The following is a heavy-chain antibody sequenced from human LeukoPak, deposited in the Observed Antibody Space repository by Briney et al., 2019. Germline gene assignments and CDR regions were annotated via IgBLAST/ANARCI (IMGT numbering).Heavy chain of an antibody. J-gene: IGHJ3*02. CDR3: ARSIAAAGPGSFDI. V-gene: IGHV4-30-4*08. Sequence: PSQTLTLTCTVSGGSINSGDYYWSWIRQPPGKGLEWIGYIYYSGSTYYNPSLKSRVTISVDTSKNQFSLKLSSVTAADTAVDYCARSIAAAGPGSFDICGQGTMVTVSS. CDR2: IYYSGST. CDR1: GGSINSGDYY. D-gene: IGHD6-13*01.